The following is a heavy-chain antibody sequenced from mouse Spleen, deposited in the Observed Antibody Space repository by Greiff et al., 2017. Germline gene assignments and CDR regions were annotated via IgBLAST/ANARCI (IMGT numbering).Heavy chain of an antibody. CDR1: GYTFTSYW. Sequence: QVQLQQPGAELVKPGASVKLSCKASGYTFTSYWMQWVKQRPGQGLEWIGEIDPSDSYTNYNQKFKGKATLTVDTSSSTAYMQLSSLTSEDSAVYYCARERSTMITTAWFAYWGQGTLVTVSA. CDR2: IDPSDSYT. CDR3: ARERSTMITTAWFAY. J-gene: IGHJ3*01. D-gene: IGHD2-4*01. V-gene: IGHV1-50*01.